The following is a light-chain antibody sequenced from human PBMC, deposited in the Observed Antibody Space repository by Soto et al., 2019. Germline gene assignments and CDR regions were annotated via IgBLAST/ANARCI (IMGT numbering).Light chain of an antibody. Sequence: QSVLTQPASVSGSPGQSITISCSGTSSDVGRYKYVSWYQQHPGKVPKLMIYEVTNRPSGVSNRFSGSKSGNTASLTISGLQAEDEADYFCSSYRGSSTLLFGGGTQLTVL. V-gene: IGLV2-14*01. CDR1: SSDVGRYKY. CDR2: EVT. J-gene: IGLJ2*01. CDR3: SSYRGSSTLL.